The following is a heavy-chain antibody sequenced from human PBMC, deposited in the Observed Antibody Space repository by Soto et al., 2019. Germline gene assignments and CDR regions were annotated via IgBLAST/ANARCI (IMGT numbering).Heavy chain of an antibody. CDR1: GYTFTSYG. J-gene: IGHJ4*01. CDR2: ISAYNGNT. CDR3: ARGYRSSTSWYPPYSXY. V-gene: IGHV1-18*01. D-gene: IGHD2-2*01. Sequence: ASVKVSCKASGYTFTSYGISWVRQAPGQGLEWMGLISAYNGNTNYAQKIQGRVTMTTDTSTSTAYMELRSLRSYDTAVYYCARGYRSSTSWYPPYSXYWGHGTRVTVSS.